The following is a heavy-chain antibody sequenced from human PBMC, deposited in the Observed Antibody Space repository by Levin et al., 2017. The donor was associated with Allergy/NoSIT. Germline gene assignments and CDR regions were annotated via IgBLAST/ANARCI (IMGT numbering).Heavy chain of an antibody. D-gene: IGHD3-22*01. Sequence: GESLKISCAASGFTFSSYGMHWVRQAPGKGLEWVAVISYDGSNKYYADSVKGRFTISRDNSKNTLYLQMNSLRAEDTAVYYCAKVPRGGMIVVVTPHDAFDIWGQGTMVTVSA. CDR3: AKVPRGGMIVVVTPHDAFDI. V-gene: IGHV3-30*18. J-gene: IGHJ3*02. CDR2: ISYDGSNK. CDR1: GFTFSSYG.